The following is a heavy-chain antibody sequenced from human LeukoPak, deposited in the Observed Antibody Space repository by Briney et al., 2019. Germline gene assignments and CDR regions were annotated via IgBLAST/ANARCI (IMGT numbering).Heavy chain of an antibody. D-gene: IGHD1/OR15-1a*01. CDR3: AKVRANRFASFDY. J-gene: IGHJ4*02. CDR1: GFTFSKYW. Sequence: GGSLRLSCAVSGFTFSKYWMSWVRQAPGKGLEWVAFIRYDGSNKYYADSVKGRFTISRDNSKITLYLQMNSLRAEDTAVYYCAKVRANRFASFDYWGQGTLVTISS. V-gene: IGHV3-30*02. CDR2: IRYDGSNK.